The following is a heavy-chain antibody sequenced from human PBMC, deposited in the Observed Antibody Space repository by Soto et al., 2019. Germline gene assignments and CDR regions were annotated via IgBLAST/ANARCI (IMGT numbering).Heavy chain of an antibody. V-gene: IGHV1-69*01. J-gene: IGHJ6*02. CDR1: GGTFSSYA. Sequence: QVQLVQSGAEVKKPGSSVNVSCKASGGTFSSYAISWVRQAPGQGLEWMGGIIPIFGTANYAQKFQGRVTITADESTSTAYMELSSLRSEDTAVYYCAREGNYDIGTGYYSGYYYGRDVWGQGTTVTVSS. CDR3: AREGNYDIGTGYYSGYYYGRDV. CDR2: IIPIFGTA. D-gene: IGHD3-9*01.